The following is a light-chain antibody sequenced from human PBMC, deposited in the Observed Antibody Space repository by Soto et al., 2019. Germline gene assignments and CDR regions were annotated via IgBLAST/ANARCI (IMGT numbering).Light chain of an antibody. Sequence: QCVLTQPASVSGSPGQSITISCSGTSSDVGGYNYVFWYQHHPGKAPKLMIYDVSNRPSGVSNRFSGSKSGNTASLTISGLQAEDEADYYCSSYTSSSTYVFGTGTKVTVL. J-gene: IGLJ1*01. CDR3: SSYTSSSTYV. V-gene: IGLV2-14*03. CDR2: DVS. CDR1: SSDVGGYNY.